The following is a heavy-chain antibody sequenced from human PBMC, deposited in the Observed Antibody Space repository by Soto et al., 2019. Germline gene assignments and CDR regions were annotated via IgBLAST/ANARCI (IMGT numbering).Heavy chain of an antibody. V-gene: IGHV5-51*01. CDR3: ATSTVSYVDIVSSTTRGYFAH. J-gene: IGHJ4*02. Sequence: GESLKISCEGSGYNFNTYWIGWVRQMPGKGLEGMAPIYPGDSDTRYSPSFEGQVTLSVDRSISTAYLQWSSLKASDTAIYYCATSTVSYVDIVSSTTRGYFAHWGKGTRVTV. CDR2: IYPGDSDT. CDR1: GYNFNTYW. D-gene: IGHD5-12*01.